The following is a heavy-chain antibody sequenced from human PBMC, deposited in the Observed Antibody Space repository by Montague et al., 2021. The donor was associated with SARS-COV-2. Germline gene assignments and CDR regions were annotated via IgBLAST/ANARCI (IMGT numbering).Heavy chain of an antibody. Sequence: SETLSLTCAVYGGSFSGYYWSWIRQPPGKGLEWIGEINHSGSTNYNPSXKSRVTISVDTSENQFSLKLSSVTAADTAVYYCARAYCGGDCHVGPWGQGILVTVSS. J-gene: IGHJ5*02. CDR1: GGSFSGYY. D-gene: IGHD2-21*02. V-gene: IGHV4-34*01. CDR3: ARAYCGGDCHVGP. CDR2: INHSGST.